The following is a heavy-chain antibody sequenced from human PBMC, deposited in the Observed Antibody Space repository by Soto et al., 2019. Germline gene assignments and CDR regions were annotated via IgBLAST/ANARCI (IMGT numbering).Heavy chain of an antibody. CDR3: ARLFCSTDTCDSWFDP. D-gene: IGHD1-26*01. Sequence: PGESLKISCTGFGYTFTTFWISWVGQMPGKGLEWMGRIDPRDSQTNYSPSLQGHVTISVDKSISTAYLQWDSLKASDTAMYYCARLFCSTDTCDSWFDPWGQGTLVTVSS. V-gene: IGHV5-10-1*01. CDR1: GYTFTTFW. CDR2: IDPRDSQT. J-gene: IGHJ5*02.